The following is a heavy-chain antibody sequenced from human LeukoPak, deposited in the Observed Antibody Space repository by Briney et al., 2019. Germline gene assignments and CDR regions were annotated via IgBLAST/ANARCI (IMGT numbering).Heavy chain of an antibody. J-gene: IGHJ4*02. D-gene: IGHD2-8*02. V-gene: IGHV5-51*01. CDR2: IHPGDSDT. CDR3: ARGPYCTGANCPFDY. Sequence: GESLKISCKGSGYSFTVYWIGWVRQMPGKGLEWMGIIHPGDSDTRYSPSFQGQVTISADKSISTAYLQWSSLRASDTAMYYCARGPYCTGANCPFDYWGQGTLVTVSS. CDR1: GYSFTVYW.